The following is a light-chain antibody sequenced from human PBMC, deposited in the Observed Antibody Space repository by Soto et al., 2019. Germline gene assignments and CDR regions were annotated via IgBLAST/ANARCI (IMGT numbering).Light chain of an antibody. V-gene: IGKV3-15*01. Sequence: EIVMTQSPATLSVSPGERATLSCRASRSVSSNLAWYQQKPGQAPRLLIYGASTRATGIPARFSGSGSGTEFTLTISSLQSEDFAVYYCQQYNNWLTFGQGTKLEI. CDR2: GAS. J-gene: IGKJ2*01. CDR3: QQYNNWLT. CDR1: RSVSSN.